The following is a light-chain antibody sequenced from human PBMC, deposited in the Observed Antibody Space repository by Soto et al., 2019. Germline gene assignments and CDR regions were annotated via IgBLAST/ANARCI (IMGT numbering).Light chain of an antibody. CDR2: AAS. J-gene: IGKJ5*01. Sequence: DIQITHSPSSLSASVGDRVTITCRSSQSISSYLNWYQQKPGKAPKLLIYAASSLQSGVPSRFSGSGSGTDFTLTISSLQPEDFATYYCQQSYSTPITSGQGTRLEIK. CDR3: QQSYSTPIT. CDR1: QSISSY. V-gene: IGKV1-39*01.